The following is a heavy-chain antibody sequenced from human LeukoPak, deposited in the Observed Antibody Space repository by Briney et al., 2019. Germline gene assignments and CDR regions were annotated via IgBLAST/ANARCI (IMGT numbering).Heavy chain of an antibody. J-gene: IGHJ5*02. CDR1: GGFTSDYY. Sequence: SETLSLTCAVSGGFTSDYYWSWIRQPPGKGLEWIGYVYNSGTTNYSPSLKSRVTISIDTSKTHFSLRLSSVTAADTAVYYCARGPPGFCSTTSCSVGAFVPWGRGTLVTVSS. D-gene: IGHD2-2*01. V-gene: IGHV4-4*08. CDR3: ARGPPGFCSTTSCSVGAFVP. CDR2: VYNSGTT.